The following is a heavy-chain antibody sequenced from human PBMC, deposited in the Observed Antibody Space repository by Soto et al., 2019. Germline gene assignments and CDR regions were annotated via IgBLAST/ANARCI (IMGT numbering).Heavy chain of an antibody. CDR1: GGSISSYY. V-gene: IGHV4-59*04. Sequence: SETLSLTCTVSGGSISSYYWSWIRQPPGKGLEWIGYIYYHGNTYYNPSLKSRVTISVDTSNNQLSLKLRPVTAADTAVYYCARHDGFSSGWIFDYWGHGTLVTAPQ. CDR3: ARHDGFSSGWIFDY. J-gene: IGHJ4*01. D-gene: IGHD6-19*01. CDR2: IYYHGNT.